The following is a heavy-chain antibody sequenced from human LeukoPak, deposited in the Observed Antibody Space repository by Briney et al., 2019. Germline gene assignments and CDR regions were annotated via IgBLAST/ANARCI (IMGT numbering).Heavy chain of an antibody. CDR2: IYYSGST. V-gene: IGHV4-39*01. J-gene: IGHJ3*02. Sequence: SETLSLTCTVSGGSISSSSYYWGWIRQPPGKGLEWIGSIYYSGSTYYNPSLKSRVTISVDTSKNQFSLKLSSVTAADTAVYYCARPDWSNSTSCYCNAFDIWGQGTMVTVSS. D-gene: IGHD2-2*01. CDR3: ARPDWSNSTSCYCNAFDI. CDR1: GGSISSSSYY.